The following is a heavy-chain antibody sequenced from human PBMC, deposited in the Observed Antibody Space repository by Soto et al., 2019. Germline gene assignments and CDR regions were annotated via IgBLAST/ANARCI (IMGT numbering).Heavy chain of an antibody. Sequence: QVQLQESGPGLVKPSQTLSLICSVSGGSINSVDYYWAWIRQTPGKGLEWIGYTSYFGTTDYMPSLRSRVTMSVDTSKHQFSLRLSSVTAADTALYYCARVQRDTAMGHFDNWGQGTLVIVSS. J-gene: IGHJ4*02. CDR3: ARVQRDTAMGHFDN. CDR2: TSYFGTT. D-gene: IGHD5-18*01. CDR1: GGSINSVDYY. V-gene: IGHV4-30-4*01.